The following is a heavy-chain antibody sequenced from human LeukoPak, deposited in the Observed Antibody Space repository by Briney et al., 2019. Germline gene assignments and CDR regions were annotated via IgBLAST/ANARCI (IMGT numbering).Heavy chain of an antibody. CDR2: INPSGGAT. Sequence: ASVKVSCKASGYTFSSYYFHWVRQASGQGLEWMGLINPSGGATSFAQKFRGRVTMTRDMSTGTVFMELSSLRSDDTAVYFCARNYYDTAGHFGYWGQGTLVTVSS. J-gene: IGHJ4*02. V-gene: IGHV1-46*01. D-gene: IGHD3-22*01. CDR3: ARNYYDTAGHFGY. CDR1: GYTFSSYY.